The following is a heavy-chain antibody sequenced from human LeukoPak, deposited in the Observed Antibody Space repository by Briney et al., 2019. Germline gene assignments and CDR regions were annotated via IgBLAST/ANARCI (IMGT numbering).Heavy chain of an antibody. V-gene: IGHV3-23*01. CDR1: GFTFSSYA. CDR2: ISGSGGST. CDR3: AKGSRLAVAGTYYYYGMDV. D-gene: IGHD6-19*01. J-gene: IGHJ6*02. Sequence: GGSLRLSCAASGFTFSSYAMSWVRQAPGKGLEWVSAISGSGGSTYYADSVKGRFTISRDNSKNTLYLQMNSLRAEDTAVYYCAKGSRLAVAGTYYYYGMDVWGQETTVTVSS.